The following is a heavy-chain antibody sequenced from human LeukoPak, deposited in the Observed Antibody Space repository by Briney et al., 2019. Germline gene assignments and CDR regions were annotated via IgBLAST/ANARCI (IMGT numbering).Heavy chain of an antibody. D-gene: IGHD4-17*01. J-gene: IGHJ4*02. CDR2: SNPSGGST. Sequence: ASVSVSCKASGYTFTSYYIHWVRQAPGQGLEWMGISNPSGGSTRYAQKFQGRVTMTSDTSTSAVYMDLSSLRSEDTAVYYCTREAGYGDFDYWGQGTLVTVSS. CDR1: GYTFTSYY. CDR3: TREAGYGDFDY. V-gene: IGHV1-46*01.